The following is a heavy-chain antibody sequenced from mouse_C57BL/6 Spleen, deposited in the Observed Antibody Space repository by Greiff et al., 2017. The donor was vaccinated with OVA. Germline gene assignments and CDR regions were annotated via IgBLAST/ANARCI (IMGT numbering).Heavy chain of an antibody. V-gene: IGHV5-17*01. CDR3: ARTELLYWYFDV. CDR1: GFTFSDYG. CDR2: ISSGSSTI. J-gene: IGHJ1*03. Sequence: EVKLVESGGGLVKPGGSLKLSCAASGFTFSDYGMHWVRQAPEKGLEWVAYISSGSSTIYYADTVKGRFTISRDNAKNTLFLQMTSLRSEDTAMYYCARTELLYWYFDVWGTGTTVTVSS.